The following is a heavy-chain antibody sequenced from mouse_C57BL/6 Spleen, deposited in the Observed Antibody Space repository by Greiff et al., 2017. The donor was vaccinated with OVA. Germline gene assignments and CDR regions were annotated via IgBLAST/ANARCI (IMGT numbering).Heavy chain of an antibody. V-gene: IGHV1-78*01. CDR3: AREDGYDEGPFAY. Sequence: VHLVESDAELVKPGASVKISCKVSGYTFTDHTIHWMKQRPEQGLEWIGYIYPRDGSTKYNEKFKGKATLTADKSSSTAYMQLNSLTSEDSAVYFCAREDGYDEGPFAYWGQGTLVTVSA. J-gene: IGHJ3*01. CDR1: GYTFTDHT. CDR2: IYPRDGST. D-gene: IGHD2-2*01.